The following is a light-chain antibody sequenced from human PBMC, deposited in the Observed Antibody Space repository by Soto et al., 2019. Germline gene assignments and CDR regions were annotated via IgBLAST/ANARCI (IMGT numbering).Light chain of an antibody. CDR3: QQYNNWPPEIT. J-gene: IGKJ4*01. V-gene: IGKV3-15*01. CDR1: QSVSSN. Sequence: EIVMTQSPATLSVSPGERATLSCRASQSVSSNLAWYQQKPGQAPRLLIYGASTRATGIPARFSGSGSGTEFTLTISSLQSGDFAVYYCQQYNNWPPEITFGGGTKVEIK. CDR2: GAS.